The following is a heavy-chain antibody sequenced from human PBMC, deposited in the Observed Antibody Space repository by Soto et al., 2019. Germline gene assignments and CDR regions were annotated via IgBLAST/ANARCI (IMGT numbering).Heavy chain of an antibody. CDR3: ARDPRTYYDFWSGPGYFDY. Sequence: SETLSLTCTVSGGSISSYYWSWIRQPAGKGLEWIGRIYTSGSTNYNPSLKSRVTMSVDTSKNQFSLKLSSATAADTAVYYCARDPRTYYDFWSGPGYFDYWGQGTLVTVSS. D-gene: IGHD3-3*01. J-gene: IGHJ4*02. V-gene: IGHV4-4*07. CDR2: IYTSGST. CDR1: GGSISSYY.